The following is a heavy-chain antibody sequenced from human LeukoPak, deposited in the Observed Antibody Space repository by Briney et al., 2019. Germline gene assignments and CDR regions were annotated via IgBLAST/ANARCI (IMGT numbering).Heavy chain of an antibody. D-gene: IGHD3-10*01. Sequence: GGSLRLSCAASGFTFSSYGMHWVRQAPGKGLEWVAFTRYDGSNKYYADSVKGRFTISRDNSKNTLYLQMNSLRAEDTAVYYCAREPPWGHGSGRVDYWGEGTLVTVSS. CDR3: AREPPWGHGSGRVDY. CDR1: GFTFSSYG. J-gene: IGHJ4*02. V-gene: IGHV3-30*02. CDR2: TRYDGSNK.